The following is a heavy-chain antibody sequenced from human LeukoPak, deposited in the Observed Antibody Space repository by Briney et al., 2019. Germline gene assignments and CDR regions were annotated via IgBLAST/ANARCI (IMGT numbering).Heavy chain of an antibody. J-gene: IGHJ3*02. CDR3: AREHLLLNDAFDI. CDR1: GGTFSSYA. V-gene: IGHV1-69*05. CDR2: IIPIFGTA. Sequence: PRASVKVSCKASGGTFSSYAISWGRQAPGQGLEWMGGIIPIFGTANYAQKFQGRVTIPTDESTRTACMELSSLRSEDTAVYFCAREHLLLNDAFDIWGQGKMVTVSS. D-gene: IGHD2-21*02.